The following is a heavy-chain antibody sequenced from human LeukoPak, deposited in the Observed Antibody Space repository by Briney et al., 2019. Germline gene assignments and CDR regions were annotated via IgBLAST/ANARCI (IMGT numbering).Heavy chain of an antibody. CDR2: INHSGST. CDR3: ARGRWARQLGIAWYFDL. D-gene: IGHD7-27*01. J-gene: IGHJ2*01. Sequence: KPSETLSLTCAVYGGSFSGYYWSWIRQPPGKGLGWIGEINHSGSTNYNPSLKSRVTISVDTSKNQFSLKLSSVTAADTAVYYCARGRWARQLGIAWYFDLWGRGTLVTVSS. V-gene: IGHV4-34*01. CDR1: GGSFSGYY.